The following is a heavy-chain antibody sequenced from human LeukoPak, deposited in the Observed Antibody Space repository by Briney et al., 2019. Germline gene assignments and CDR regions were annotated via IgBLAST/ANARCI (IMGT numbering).Heavy chain of an antibody. Sequence: PGGSLRLSCAASGFTFDDYGMSWVRQAPGKGLEWVSGINWNGGSTGYADSVKGRFTISRDNAKNSLYLQMNSLRAEDTAVYYCAKDVSRGSYEPGAFFDYWGQGTLVTVSS. V-gene: IGHV3-20*04. D-gene: IGHD1-26*01. CDR1: GFTFDDYG. J-gene: IGHJ4*02. CDR2: INWNGGST. CDR3: AKDVSRGSYEPGAFFDY.